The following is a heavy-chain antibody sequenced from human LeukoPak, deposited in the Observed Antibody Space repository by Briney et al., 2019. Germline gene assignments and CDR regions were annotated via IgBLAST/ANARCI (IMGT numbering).Heavy chain of an antibody. CDR3: ARGDYGSTWYDFFFDY. CDR2: ITGSGGTT. V-gene: IGHV3-23*01. D-gene: IGHD6-13*01. Sequence: GGSLRLSCAASGFTFSNYFMSWVRQPPGKGLEWVSTITGSGGTTYYADSMKGRFTISRDNSKNTLYLHMNSLRGEDTAVYYCARGDYGSTWYDFFFDYWGQGILVTVSS. J-gene: IGHJ4*02. CDR1: GFTFSNYF.